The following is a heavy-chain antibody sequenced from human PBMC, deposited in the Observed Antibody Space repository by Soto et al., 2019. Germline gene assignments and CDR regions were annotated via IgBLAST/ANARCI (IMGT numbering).Heavy chain of an antibody. CDR3: ARDDPTVTTYYYYYGMDV. CDR1: GYTFTSYD. V-gene: IGHV1-18*01. D-gene: IGHD4-17*01. CDR2: ISAYNGNT. J-gene: IGHJ6*02. Sequence: GASVKVSCEACGYTFTSYDINWVRQATGQGLEWMGWISAYNGNTDYAQKLQGRVTMTTDTSTSTAYMELSSLRSDDTAVYYCARDDPTVTTYYYYYGMDVWGQGTTVTVSS.